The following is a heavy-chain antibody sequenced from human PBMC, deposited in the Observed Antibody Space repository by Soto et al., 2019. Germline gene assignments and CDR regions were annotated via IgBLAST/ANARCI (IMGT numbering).Heavy chain of an antibody. CDR1: GDSLFSNIAA. CDR2: TYFRSKWYN. V-gene: IGHV6-1*01. Sequence: TLSLTCAISGDSLFSNIAAWNWIRQSPSRGLEWLGRTYFRSKWYNEYAPSVKSRIIINPDTSKNQFSLQLNSMTPEDTAIYYCVGGFGAFDFWGQGKVVTV. J-gene: IGHJ3*01. CDR3: VGGFGAFDF. D-gene: IGHD3-10*01.